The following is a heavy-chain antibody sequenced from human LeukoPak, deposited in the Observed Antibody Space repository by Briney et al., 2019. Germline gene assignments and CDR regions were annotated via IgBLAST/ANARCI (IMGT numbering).Heavy chain of an antibody. J-gene: IGHJ4*02. D-gene: IGHD2-2*01. CDR3: AKDHDIVVVPAFDY. Sequence: GTSLRLSCVASGFTFTNYAMSWVRQAPGKGLEWVAVISYDGSNKYYADSVKGRFTISRDNSKNTLYLQMNSLRAEDTAVYYCAKDHDIVVVPAFDYWGQGTLVTVSS. CDR2: ISYDGSNK. CDR1: GFTFTNYA. V-gene: IGHV3-30*18.